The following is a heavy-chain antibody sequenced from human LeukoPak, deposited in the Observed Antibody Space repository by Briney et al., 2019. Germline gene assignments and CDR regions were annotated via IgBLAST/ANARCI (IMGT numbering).Heavy chain of an antibody. CDR2: IIPILATA. CDR3: AWVWTGYDFSDY. D-gene: IGHD3/OR15-3a*01. J-gene: IGHJ4*02. V-gene: IGHV1-69*13. CDR1: RGTYSNYA. Sequence: GASVNVSCKSSRGTYSNYACSELGQAPGQGLEWMGGIIPILATANYAQKFQGRVTITADESTSTAYMELSSLRSEDTVVYYCAWVWTGYDFSDYWGQGSRVTVSS.